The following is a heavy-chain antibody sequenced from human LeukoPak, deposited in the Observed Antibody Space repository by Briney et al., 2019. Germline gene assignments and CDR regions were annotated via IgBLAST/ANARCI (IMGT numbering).Heavy chain of an antibody. CDR3: ARELDTAKGAPFDY. D-gene: IGHD5-18*01. CDR2: ISSSSSYI. V-gene: IGHV3-21*01. J-gene: IGHJ4*02. Sequence: GGSLRLSCAASGFTFSSYSMNWVRQAPGKGLEWVSSISSSSSYIYYADSVKGRFTISRDNAKNSLYLQMNSLRAEDTAVYYCARELDTAKGAPFDYWGQGTLVTVSS. CDR1: GFTFSSYS.